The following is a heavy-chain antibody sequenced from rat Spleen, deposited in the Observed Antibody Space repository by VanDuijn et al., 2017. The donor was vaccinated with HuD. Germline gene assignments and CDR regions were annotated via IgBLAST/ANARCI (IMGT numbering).Heavy chain of an antibody. CDR1: GHSITSSYR. D-gene: IGHD3-1*01. CDR3: ASLGAPPFDY. J-gene: IGHJ2*01. Sequence: EVQLQESGPGLVKPSQSLSLTCSVTGHSITSSYRWNWIRKFPGNKLEWMGYINSAGSTNYNPSLKSRISITRDTSKNQFFLQVNSVTTEDTDTYYCASLGAPPFDYWGQGVMVTVSA. CDR2: INSAGST. V-gene: IGHV3-3*01.